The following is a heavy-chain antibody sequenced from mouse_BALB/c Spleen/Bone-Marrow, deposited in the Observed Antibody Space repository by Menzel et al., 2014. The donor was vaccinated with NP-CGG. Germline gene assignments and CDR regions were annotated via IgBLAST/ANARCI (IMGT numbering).Heavy chain of an antibody. CDR2: INPYNDNT. CDR1: GYTFTSYV. CDR3: ARSLYGYDWYFDV. Sequence: VQLQQSEPELVKPGASVKMSCKASGYTFTSYVMHWVKQKPGQGLEWIGNINPYNDNTKYNEKFKGKATLTSDKSSSIAYMELSSLTSEDSAVYYCARSLYGYDWYFDVWGAATTVTVTS. J-gene: IGHJ1*01. D-gene: IGHD2-2*01. V-gene: IGHV1-14*01.